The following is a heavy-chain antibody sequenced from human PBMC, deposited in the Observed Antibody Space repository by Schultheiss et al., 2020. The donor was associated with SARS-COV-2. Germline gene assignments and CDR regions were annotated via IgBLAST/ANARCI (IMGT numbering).Heavy chain of an antibody. CDR1: GGSISSSSYY. J-gene: IGHJ3*02. D-gene: IGHD3-10*01. Sequence: SETLSLTCTVSGGSISSSSYYWGWIRQPPGKGLEWIGSIYYSGSTYYNPSLKSRVTISVDTSKNQFSLKLSSVTAADTAVYYCARDMRVLLWFGELSGDAFDIWGQGTMVTVSS. CDR3: ARDMRVLLWFGELSGDAFDI. V-gene: IGHV4-39*02. CDR2: IYYSGST.